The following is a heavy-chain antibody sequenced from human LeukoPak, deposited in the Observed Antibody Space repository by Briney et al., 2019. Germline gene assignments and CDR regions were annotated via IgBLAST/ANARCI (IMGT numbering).Heavy chain of an antibody. J-gene: IGHJ3*02. CDR1: GFTFSSYS. CDR3: VRDAKQYYDILTSYYNDAFDI. D-gene: IGHD3-9*01. V-gene: IGHV3-21*01. Sequence: GGSLRLSCAASGFTFSSYSMNWVRQAPGKGLEWVSSISSGSSYIYYADSVKGRFTVSRDNAKHSLYLQMNSLRAEDTAVYYCVRDAKQYYDILTSYYNDAFDIWGQGTMVTVSS. CDR2: ISSGSSYI.